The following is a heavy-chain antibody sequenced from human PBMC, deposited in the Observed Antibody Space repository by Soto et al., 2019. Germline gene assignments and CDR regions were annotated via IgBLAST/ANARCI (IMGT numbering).Heavy chain of an antibody. CDR1: GGSISSGGYY. V-gene: IGHV4-31*03. Sequence: QVQLQESGPGLVKPSQTLSLTCTVSGGSISSGGYYWSWIRQHPGKGLEWIGYIYYSGSTYYNPSLKWRVTISVDTSKNQFSLKLSSVTAADTAVYYCARGRWENASPFDYWGQGTLVTVSS. CDR2: IYYSGST. D-gene: IGHD1-26*01. J-gene: IGHJ4*02. CDR3: ARGRWENASPFDY.